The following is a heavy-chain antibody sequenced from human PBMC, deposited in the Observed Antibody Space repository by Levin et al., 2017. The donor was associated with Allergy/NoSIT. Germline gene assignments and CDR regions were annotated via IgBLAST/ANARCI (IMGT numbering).Heavy chain of an antibody. J-gene: IGHJ4*02. CDR3: AKVQTGYSSGLDF. Sequence: GESLKISCAASGFTFSSYGMIWVRQAPGKGLEWVSGISGRGGSTYFADSVKGRFTISRDNSKNTLYLQMNSLRAEDTAVYHCAKVQTGYSSGLDFWGQGTLVTVSS. CDR1: GFTFSSYG. CDR2: ISGRGGST. V-gene: IGHV3-23*01. D-gene: IGHD6-19*01.